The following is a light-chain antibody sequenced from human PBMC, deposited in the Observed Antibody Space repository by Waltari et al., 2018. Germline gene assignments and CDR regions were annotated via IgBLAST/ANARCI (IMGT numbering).Light chain of an antibody. V-gene: IGLV1-47*01. Sequence: QSVLTQPPSASGTPGQKVTISCSGGRSNVGSNYVNWYQHFPGSAPKLLFYRDNQRHSGVPARVSVSKSCTSASLSISDLRPEDEADYYCASWDFRLTVWVFGGGSRLTVL. CDR1: RSNVGSNY. CDR2: RDN. CDR3: ASWDFRLTVWV. J-gene: IGLJ3*02.